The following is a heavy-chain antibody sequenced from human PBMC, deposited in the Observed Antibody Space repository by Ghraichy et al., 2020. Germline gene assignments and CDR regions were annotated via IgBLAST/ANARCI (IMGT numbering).Heavy chain of an antibody. Sequence: GGSLRLSCAASGFTFSNYAMSWVRQAPGKGLEWVSAISGSGAGTYYADSVKGRFTISRDNSKNTLYLQMDSLRAEDTAVYYCAKRICASASCHYNYYYGMDVWGQGTTVTVSS. J-gene: IGHJ6*02. CDR1: GFTFSNYA. CDR3: AKRICASASCHYNYYYGMDV. V-gene: IGHV3-23*01. D-gene: IGHD2-2*01. CDR2: ISGSGAGT.